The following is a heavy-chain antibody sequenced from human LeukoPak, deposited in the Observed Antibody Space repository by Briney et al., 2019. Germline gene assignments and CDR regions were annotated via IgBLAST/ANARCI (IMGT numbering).Heavy chain of an antibody. Sequence: HPGGSLRLSCAASGFTFSSYAMSWVRQAPGKGLEWVSAISGSGGSTYYADSVKGRFTISRDNSKSTLYLQMNSLRVEDTAIYYCAKDAIRGDGYWEFDYWGQGILVTVSS. V-gene: IGHV3-23*01. D-gene: IGHD5-24*01. J-gene: IGHJ4*02. CDR2: ISGSGGST. CDR3: AKDAIRGDGYWEFDY. CDR1: GFTFSSYA.